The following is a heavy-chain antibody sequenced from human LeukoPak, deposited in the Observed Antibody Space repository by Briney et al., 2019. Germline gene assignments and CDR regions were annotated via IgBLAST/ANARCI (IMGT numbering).Heavy chain of an antibody. Sequence: PGGSLRLSCAASGFTFSSYAMSWVRQAPGKGLEWVSGITGISGDTYYADSVKGWFTISRDNSKNTLYLQMNSLRADDTAVYYCAKAYLVRGVTHYFDYWGQGTLVTVSS. CDR1: GFTFSSYA. CDR3: AKAYLVRGVTHYFDY. CDR2: ITGISGDT. V-gene: IGHV3-23*01. D-gene: IGHD3-10*01. J-gene: IGHJ4*02.